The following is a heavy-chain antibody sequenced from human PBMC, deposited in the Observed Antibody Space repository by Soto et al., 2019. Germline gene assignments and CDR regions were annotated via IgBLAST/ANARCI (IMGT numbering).Heavy chain of an antibody. J-gene: IGHJ4*02. CDR1: GGSITNSNW. CDR2: IYHAGST. V-gene: IGHV4-4*02. Sequence: SETLSLTCTVSGGSITNSNWWSWVRLPPAKGLEWIGDIYHAGSTKYNPSLKSRVTISVDTSKNQFSLKLSSVTAADTAVYYCARRIAVAGTGYGYWGQGTLVTVSS. D-gene: IGHD6-19*01. CDR3: ARRIAVAGTGYGY.